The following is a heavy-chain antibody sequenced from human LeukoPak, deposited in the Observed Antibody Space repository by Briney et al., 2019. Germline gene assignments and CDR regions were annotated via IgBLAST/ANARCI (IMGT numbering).Heavy chain of an antibody. V-gene: IGHV4-30-2*01. CDR3: ARAPHIVVSDYAFDI. D-gene: IGHD2-21*01. CDR1: GGSISSGGYS. J-gene: IGHJ3*02. CDR2: IYHSGST. Sequence: PSETLSLTCAVSGGSISSGGYSWSWIRQPPGKGLEWIGYIYHSGSTYYNPSLKSRVTISVDRSKNQFSLKLSSVTAADMAVYYCARAPHIVVSDYAFDIWGQGTMVTVSS.